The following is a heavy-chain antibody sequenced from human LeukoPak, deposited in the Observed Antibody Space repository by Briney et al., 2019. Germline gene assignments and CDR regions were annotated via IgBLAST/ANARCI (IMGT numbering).Heavy chain of an antibody. Sequence: SETLSLTCTVSGYSISSGYYWGWIRQPPGKGLEWIGSIYHSGSTYYNPSLKSRVTISVDTSKNQFSLKLSSVTAADTAVYYCARVGQSGCMDVWGKGTTVTVSS. J-gene: IGHJ6*03. CDR3: ARVGQSGCMDV. CDR2: IYHSGST. D-gene: IGHD3-10*01. CDR1: GYSISSGYY. V-gene: IGHV4-38-2*02.